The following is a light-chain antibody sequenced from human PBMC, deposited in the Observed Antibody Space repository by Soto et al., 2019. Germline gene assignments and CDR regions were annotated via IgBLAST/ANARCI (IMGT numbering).Light chain of an antibody. CDR2: EVT. J-gene: IGLJ1*01. V-gene: IGLV2-14*01. CDR1: SSDVGAYYF. CDR3: ISYTSDDVRYV. Sequence: QSVLTQPVSVSGSPGQSITISCTGSSSDVGAYYFVSWYQHRPGKAPKLILYEVTTRPSGISSRFSGSKSGNTASLTISGLQSEDEADYYCISYTSDDVRYVFGTGTKVTVL.